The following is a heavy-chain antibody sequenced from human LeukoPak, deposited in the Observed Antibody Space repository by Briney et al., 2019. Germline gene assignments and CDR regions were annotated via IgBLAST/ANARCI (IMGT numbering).Heavy chain of an antibody. CDR3: ARAFWTATLIDY. CDR2: INHSGST. J-gene: IGHJ4*02. V-gene: IGHV4-34*01. D-gene: IGHD5-18*01. Sequence: SETLSLTCAVYGGSFSGYYWSWIRQPPGKGLEWIGEINHSGSTNYNPSLKSRVTISVDTSKNQFSLKLSSVTAADTAVYYCARAFWTATLIDYWGQGTLVTVSS. CDR1: GGSFSGYY.